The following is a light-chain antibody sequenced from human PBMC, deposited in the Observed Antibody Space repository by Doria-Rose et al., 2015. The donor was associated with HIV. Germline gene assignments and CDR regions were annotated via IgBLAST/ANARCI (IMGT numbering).Light chain of an antibody. J-gene: IGKJ1*01. CDR2: DAS. CDR3: HQYDSVLQWT. V-gene: IGKV1-33*01. Sequence: DIQMTQSPSSLSASVGDRVTITCQASQDITNSLNWYQQKPGKAPKLLIYDASNLEAGVPSRFSGSGSGTDFTFTISSLQPEDIATYYCHQYDSVLQWTFGQGTKVEIK. CDR1: QDITNS.